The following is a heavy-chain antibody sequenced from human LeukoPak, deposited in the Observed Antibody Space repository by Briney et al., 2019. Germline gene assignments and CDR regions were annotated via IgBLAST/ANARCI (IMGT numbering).Heavy chain of an antibody. J-gene: IGHJ4*02. D-gene: IGHD3-10*01. CDR2: ISAGGGGS. CDR3: AKGGRMVRGVIVTNYYFDY. Sequence: PGGSLRLSCAASGFTFSSYWMSWVRQAPGKGLEWVSSISAGGGGSYYADSVQGRFTISRDTSKNTLYLQMNSLRAEDTAVYYCAKGGRMVRGVIVTNYYFDYWGQGTLVTVSS. V-gene: IGHV3-23*01. CDR1: GFTFSSYW.